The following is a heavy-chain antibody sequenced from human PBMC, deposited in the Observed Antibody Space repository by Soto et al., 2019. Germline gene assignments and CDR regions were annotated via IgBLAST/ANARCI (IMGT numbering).Heavy chain of an antibody. CDR3: AGRPGYSSGWYEFGSDY. D-gene: IGHD6-19*01. V-gene: IGHV4-59*01. CDR2: IYYSGST. J-gene: IGHJ4*02. CDR1: GGSISSYY. Sequence: SETLSLTCTVSGGSISSYYWSWIRQPPGKGLEWIGYIYYSGSTNYNPSLKSRVTISVDTSKNQFSLKLSSVTAADTAVYYCAGRPGYSSGWYEFGSDYWGQGTLVTVSS.